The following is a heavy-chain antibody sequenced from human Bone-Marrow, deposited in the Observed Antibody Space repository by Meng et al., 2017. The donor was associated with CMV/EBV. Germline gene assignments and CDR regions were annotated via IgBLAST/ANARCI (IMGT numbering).Heavy chain of an antibody. Sequence: GESLKISCAASGFTFSSYGMHWVRQAPGKGLEWVAVIWYDGSNKYYAESVKGRFTISRDNAKKSLYLRMNSLRAEYTAVYYCATHQGPAAHHAPYYYYGMDVWGQGTTVTVSS. J-gene: IGHJ6*02. CDR3: ATHQGPAAHHAPYYYYGMDV. D-gene: IGHD2-2*01. CDR2: IWYDGSNK. CDR1: GFTFSSYG. V-gene: IGHV3-33*03.